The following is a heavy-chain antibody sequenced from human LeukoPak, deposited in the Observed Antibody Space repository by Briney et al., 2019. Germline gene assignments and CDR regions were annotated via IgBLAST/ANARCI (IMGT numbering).Heavy chain of an antibody. CDR2: IYYSGST. CDR3: ARQTMAADY. J-gene: IGHJ4*02. CDR1: GGSISSYY. Sequence: PSETLSLTCTVSGGSISSYYWSWVRQPPGKGLEWIGYIYYSGSTNYNPSLKSRVTISVDTSKNQFSLKLSSVTAADTAVYYCARQTMAADYWGQGTLVTVPS. V-gene: IGHV4-59*08. D-gene: IGHD3-10*01.